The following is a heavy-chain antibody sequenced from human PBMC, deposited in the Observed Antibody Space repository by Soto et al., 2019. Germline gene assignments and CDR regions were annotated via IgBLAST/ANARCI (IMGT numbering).Heavy chain of an antibody. CDR2: INHSGST. V-gene: IGHV4-34*01. CDR3: ARGQQLAVDWFDP. CDR1: GGSFSGYY. D-gene: IGHD6-6*01. Sequence: SETLSLTCAVYGGSFSGYYWSWIRQPPGKGLEWIGEINHSGSTNYNPSLKSRVTISVDTSKNQFSLKLSSVTAADTAVYYCARGQQLAVDWFDPWGQGTLVTVSS. J-gene: IGHJ5*02.